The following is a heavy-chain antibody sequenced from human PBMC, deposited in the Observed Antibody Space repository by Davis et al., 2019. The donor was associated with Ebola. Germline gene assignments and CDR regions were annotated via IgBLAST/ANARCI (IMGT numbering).Heavy chain of an antibody. J-gene: IGHJ4*02. CDR3: AREIGATGYLNY. V-gene: IGHV3-43*02. D-gene: IGHD3-9*01. Sequence: PGGSLRLSCAASGFIFPNYAMHWVRQAPGQGLEWISVISANGGITHYAPSLRGRCTISRDNSGSSLYLDMYSLTSEDTALYYCAREIGATGYLNYWGQGALVTVSS. CDR2: ISANGGIT. CDR1: GFIFPNYA.